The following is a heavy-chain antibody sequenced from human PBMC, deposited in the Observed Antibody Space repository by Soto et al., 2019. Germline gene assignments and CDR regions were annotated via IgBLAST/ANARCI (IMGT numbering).Heavy chain of an antibody. Sequence: PSETLSLTCTVSVGSVSSADYYWSWIRQPPVKGLEWIGEINHSGSTNYNPSLKSRVTISVDTSKNQFSLKLSSVTAADTAVYYCARGSLDYDSSGYYDFDYWGQGTLVTVSS. CDR3: ARGSLDYDSSGYYDFDY. D-gene: IGHD3-22*01. CDR1: VGSVSSADYY. V-gene: IGHV4-34*01. J-gene: IGHJ4*02. CDR2: INHSGST.